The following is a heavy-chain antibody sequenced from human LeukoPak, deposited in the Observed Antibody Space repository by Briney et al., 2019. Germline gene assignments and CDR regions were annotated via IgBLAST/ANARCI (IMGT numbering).Heavy chain of an antibody. J-gene: IGHJ4*02. CDR2: ISYSGST. CDR1: GGSISSSNYY. CDR3: VRVKSGSISDS. Sequence: SETLSLTCTVSGGSISSSNYYWGWIRQPPGEGLEWIASISYSGSTYYNPSVKSRVAISRDTSKDQFSLSLNSVTAADTAVYYCVRVKSGSISDSWGQGTLVTVSS. D-gene: IGHD1-26*01. V-gene: IGHV4-39*07.